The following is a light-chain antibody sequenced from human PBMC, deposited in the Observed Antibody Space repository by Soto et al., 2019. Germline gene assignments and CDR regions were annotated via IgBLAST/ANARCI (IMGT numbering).Light chain of an antibody. Sequence: DIQMTQSPSSLSASVGDRVTITCRASQDIRRDLGWYQQKPGKAPKRLVYAASNLQSGVPSRFTGSGSGTEFSLRISSLQPEDFATYYCLQHYNYPLTFGGETTVEI. CDR1: QDIRRD. CDR2: AAS. CDR3: LQHYNYPLT. J-gene: IGKJ4*01. V-gene: IGKV1-17*01.